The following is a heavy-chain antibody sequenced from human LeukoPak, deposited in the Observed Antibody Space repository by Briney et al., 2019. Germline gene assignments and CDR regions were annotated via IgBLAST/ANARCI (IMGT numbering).Heavy chain of an antibody. Sequence: PGGSLRLSCAASGFTFSSYAMSWVRQAPGKGLEWVSAISGSGGSTHYADSVKGRFTISRDNSKNTLYLQMNSLRAEDTAVYYCAKELYYGSGSRPDYWGQGTLVTVSS. J-gene: IGHJ4*02. CDR2: ISGSGGST. CDR3: AKELYYGSGSRPDY. CDR1: GFTFSSYA. V-gene: IGHV3-23*01. D-gene: IGHD3-10*01.